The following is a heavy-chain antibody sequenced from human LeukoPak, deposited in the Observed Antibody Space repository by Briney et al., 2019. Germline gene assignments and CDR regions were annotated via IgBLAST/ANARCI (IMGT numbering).Heavy chain of an antibody. CDR2: IYYSGST. CDR3: ARAKGYYDSSVSAGDY. Sequence: PSETLSLTCTVSGVSISSGGYYWSWIRQHPGKGLEWIGYIYYSGSTYYNPSLKSRVTISVDTSKNQFSLKLSSVTAADTAVYYCARAKGYYDSSVSAGDYWGQGTLVTVSS. D-gene: IGHD3-22*01. V-gene: IGHV4-31*03. J-gene: IGHJ4*02. CDR1: GVSISSGGYY.